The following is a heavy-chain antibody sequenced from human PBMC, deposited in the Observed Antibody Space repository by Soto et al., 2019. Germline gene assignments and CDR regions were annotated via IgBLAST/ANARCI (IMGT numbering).Heavy chain of an antibody. J-gene: IGHJ4*01. D-gene: IGHD6-19*01. CDR3: ARVTYSYGWIYDY. V-gene: IGHV3-7*01. CDR2: IKQDGSER. CDR1: GFTFSSYW. Sequence: GGSLRLSCAASGFTFSSYWMSWVRQAPGKGLEWVVNIKQDGSERYYMDSVRGRFTASRDNAKNSLYLQMNSLRAEDTAVYFCARVTYSYGWIYDYWGQGSLATVSS.